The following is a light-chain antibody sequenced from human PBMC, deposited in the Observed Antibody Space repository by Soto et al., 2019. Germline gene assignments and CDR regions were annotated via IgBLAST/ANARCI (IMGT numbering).Light chain of an antibody. Sequence: QSALTQPPSASGSPGQSVTISCTGTSSDVGGYNYVSWYQQHPGKAPNLMIYEVNKRPSGVPEPFSGSKSGNTAPPTVSGHQAEDEAYYYSASYAGSRNAVFGTGTKVTVL. CDR3: ASYAGSRNAV. V-gene: IGLV2-8*01. CDR2: EVN. CDR1: SSDVGGYNY. J-gene: IGLJ1*01.